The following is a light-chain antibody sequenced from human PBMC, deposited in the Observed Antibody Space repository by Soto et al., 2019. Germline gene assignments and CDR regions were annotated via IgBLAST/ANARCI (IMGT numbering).Light chain of an antibody. CDR1: SSDVGGYNY. Sequence: QSALTQPPSASGSPGQSVTISCTGTSSDVGGYNYVSWYQQHPDKAPKLIVYEVSKRPSGVPDRFSGSKSGNTASLTISGLQAEDEADYYCSSYTISNTLPFVFGTGTKVTVL. CDR2: EVS. V-gene: IGLV2-8*01. J-gene: IGLJ1*01. CDR3: SSYTISNTLPFV.